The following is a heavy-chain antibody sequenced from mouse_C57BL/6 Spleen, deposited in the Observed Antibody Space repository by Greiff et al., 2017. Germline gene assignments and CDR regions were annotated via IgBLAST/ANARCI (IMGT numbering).Heavy chain of an antibody. CDR3: ARSPCIYGNYDAMDY. J-gene: IGHJ4*01. CDR2: IYPGSGNT. Sequence: QVQLKQSGAELVRPGASVKLSCKASGYTFTDYYINWVKQRPGQGLEWIARIYPGSGNTYYNEKFKGKATLTAEKSSSTAYMQLSSLTSEDSAVYFCARSPCIYGNYDAMDYWGQGTSVTVSS. CDR1: GYTFTDYY. V-gene: IGHV1-76*01. D-gene: IGHD2-1*01.